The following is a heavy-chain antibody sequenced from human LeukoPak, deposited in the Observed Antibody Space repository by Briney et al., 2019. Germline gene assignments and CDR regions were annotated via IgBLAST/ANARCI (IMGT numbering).Heavy chain of an antibody. V-gene: IGHV1-18*01. J-gene: IGHJ4*02. CDR1: GYTFTSYG. CDR3: ARDRSNSDY. CDR2: ISAYNGNT. D-gene: IGHD5-24*01. Sequence: ASVKVSCKASGYTFTSYGISWVRQAPGQGLEWMGWISAYNGNTNYAQKFQGRVTMTTDASTSTVYMELRSLRSDDTALYYCARDRSNSDYWGQGILVTVSS.